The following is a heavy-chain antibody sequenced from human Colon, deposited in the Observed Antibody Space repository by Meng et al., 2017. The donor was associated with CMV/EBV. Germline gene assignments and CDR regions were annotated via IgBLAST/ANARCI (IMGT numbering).Heavy chain of an antibody. Sequence: LELGGGWLLRVGSLILLCGASGFIFNNYALAWVRQAPGKGLEWVSSISASGATTYYADSVRGRFTISRDNSRDTVYLQMTSLRAEDTAVYYCATVTGTLDPFHYWGQGTLVTVSS. CDR3: ATVTGTLDPFHY. J-gene: IGHJ4*02. V-gene: IGHV3-23*01. D-gene: IGHD1-1*01. CDR1: GFIFNNYA. CDR2: ISASGATT.